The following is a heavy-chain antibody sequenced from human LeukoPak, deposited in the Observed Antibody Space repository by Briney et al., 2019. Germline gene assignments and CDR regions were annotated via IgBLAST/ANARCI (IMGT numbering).Heavy chain of an antibody. D-gene: IGHD6-6*01. CDR1: VFTLSSFA. CDR3: ATEARYYYYMDV. J-gene: IGHJ6*03. Sequence: PGGSLRLSCAPSVFTLSSFAMSAVRQAPGKGLEGVSTISDSGGSTNYADSVKGRFTISRDNYKNTLSLQMESLRAEDTGIYYCATEARYYYYMDVWGKGTPVTVSS. CDR2: ISDSGGST. V-gene: IGHV3-23*01.